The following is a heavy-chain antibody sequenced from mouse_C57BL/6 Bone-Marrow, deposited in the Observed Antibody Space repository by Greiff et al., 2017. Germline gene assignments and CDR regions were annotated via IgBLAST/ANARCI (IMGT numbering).Heavy chain of an antibody. CDR3: AGGGPWLAY. J-gene: IGHJ3*01. D-gene: IGHD1-1*02. CDR1: GFNITDYY. Sequence: VQLQQSGAELVKPGASVKLSCTASGFNITDYYMHWVKQRTEQGLEWIGRIDPGDGETNYAAKFQGKATITADTSSNTAYLQRSSLTSEDTAVYYCAGGGPWLAYWGQGTLVTVSA. V-gene: IGHV14-2*01. CDR2: IDPGDGET.